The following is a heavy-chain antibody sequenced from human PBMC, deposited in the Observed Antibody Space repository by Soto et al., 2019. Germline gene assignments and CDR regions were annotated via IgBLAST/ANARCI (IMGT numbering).Heavy chain of an antibody. V-gene: IGHV3-30*18. CDR1: GFTFSNYG. CDR2: ISYDGSNK. Sequence: PGGSLRLSCAASGFTFSNYGMHWVRQAPGKGLEWVAVISYDGSNKYYADSVKGRFTISRDNSKNTLYLQMNSLRAEDTAVYYCAKDGPDSSSWYVDYWGQGTLVTVSS. J-gene: IGHJ4*02. CDR3: AKDGPDSSSWYVDY. D-gene: IGHD6-13*01.